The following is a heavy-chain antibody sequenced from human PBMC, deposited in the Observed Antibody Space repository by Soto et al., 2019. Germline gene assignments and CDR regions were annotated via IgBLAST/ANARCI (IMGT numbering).Heavy chain of an antibody. D-gene: IGHD3-3*01. CDR1: GGSISSGGYY. V-gene: IGHV4-39*07. CDR3: ARGSVVFDY. CDR2: INHSGST. J-gene: IGHJ4*02. Sequence: SETLSLTCTVSGGSISSGGYYWSWIRQHPGKGLEWIGEINHSGSTNYNPSLKSRVTISVDTSKNQFSLKLSSVTAADTAVYYCARGSVVFDYWGQGTLVTVSS.